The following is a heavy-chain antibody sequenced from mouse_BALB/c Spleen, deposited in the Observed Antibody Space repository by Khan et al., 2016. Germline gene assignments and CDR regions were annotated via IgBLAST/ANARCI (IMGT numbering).Heavy chain of an antibody. V-gene: IGHV5-6-3*01. CDR2: IDSNGGST. CDR1: RFTISSYG. D-gene: IGHD2-12*01. Sequence: EVELVESGGGIVQPGGSLNRSCAATRFTISSYGMPSVRQTPDKRLELVATIDSNGGSTDYPDSVKRRFTIPGDNAKNALYLQMRSLKSEETAMYYCARSAIWGQGTTLTESS. CDR3: ARSAI. J-gene: IGHJ2*01.